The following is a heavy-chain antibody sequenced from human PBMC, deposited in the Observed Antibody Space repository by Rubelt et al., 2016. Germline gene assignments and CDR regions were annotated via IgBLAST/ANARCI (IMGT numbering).Heavy chain of an antibody. CDR3: ASGVPGVDY. Sequence: QVQLQESGPGLVKPSETLSLTCTVSGGSISSYYWSWIRQPPGKGLEWIGYIYYSGSTNYNPSLKSRVTISVDTSKNQFSLKLSSVTAADTAVYYCASGVPGVDYWGQGTLVTVSS. CDR1: GGSISSYY. D-gene: IGHD3-3*01. V-gene: IGHV4-59*08. CDR2: IYYSGST. J-gene: IGHJ4*02.